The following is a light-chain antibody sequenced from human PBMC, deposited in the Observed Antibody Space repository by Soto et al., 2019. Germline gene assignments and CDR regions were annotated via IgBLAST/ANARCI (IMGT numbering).Light chain of an antibody. V-gene: IGLV2-8*01. CDR2: EVT. CDR3: NSYAGSNYL. J-gene: IGLJ2*01. Sequence: QSVLTQPPSASGSPGQSVTISCTGTSSDVGGYNYVSWYQQHPGKAPKLMIYEVTKRPSGVPDRFSGSKSGNTASLTVSGLQADDEAHYYCNSYAGSNYLFGGGTKLTVL. CDR1: SSDVGGYNY.